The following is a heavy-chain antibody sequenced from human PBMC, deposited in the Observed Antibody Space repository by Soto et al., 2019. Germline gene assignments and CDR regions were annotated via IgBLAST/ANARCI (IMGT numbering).Heavy chain of an antibody. V-gene: IGHV4-39*01. J-gene: IGHJ4*02. CDR2: IYYSGST. D-gene: IGHD5-18*01. Sequence: SETLSLTCTVSGGSISSSSYYWGWIRQPPGKGLEWIGSIYYSGSTYYNPSLKSRVTISVDTSKNQFSLKLSSVTAADTAVYYCARHALKDTAMTPVDYWGQGTLVTVSS. CDR3: ARHALKDTAMTPVDY. CDR1: GGSISSSSYY.